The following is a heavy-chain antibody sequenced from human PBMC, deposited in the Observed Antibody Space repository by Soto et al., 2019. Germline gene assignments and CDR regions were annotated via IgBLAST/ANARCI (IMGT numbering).Heavy chain of an antibody. D-gene: IGHD3-22*01. CDR1: GYSFTSYA. CDR2: INAGNGNT. J-gene: IGHJ4*02. CDR3: ARVSGYNYWDD. V-gene: IGHV1-3*01. Sequence: QVQLVQSGAEVKKPGASVKVSCKASGYSFTSYAMHWVRQAPGQRLEWMGWINAGNGNTKYSQKFQGRVTITRDTSASTAYMELSSLRSEDTAVYYCARVSGYNYWDDWGQRTLVTVSS.